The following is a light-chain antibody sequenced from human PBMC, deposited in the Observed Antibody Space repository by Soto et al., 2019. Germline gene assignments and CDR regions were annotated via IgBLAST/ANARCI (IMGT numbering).Light chain of an antibody. CDR1: SSDVGGYNY. J-gene: IGLJ1*01. CDR3: SSYTTSNTRQIV. V-gene: IGLV2-14*03. CDR2: DVS. Sequence: QSVLTQPASVSGAPGQSITISCTGTSSDVGGYNYFSWYQHHPGKAPKLMIYDVSNRPSGVSNRFSGSKSGNTASLTISGLQPEDDADYYCSSYTTSNTRQIVFGTGTKVTVL.